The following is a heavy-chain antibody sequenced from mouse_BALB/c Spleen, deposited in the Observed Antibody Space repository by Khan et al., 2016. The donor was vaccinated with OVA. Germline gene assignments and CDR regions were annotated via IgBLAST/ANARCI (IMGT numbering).Heavy chain of an antibody. CDR3: TRKRVNYGGDCWYFDV. CDR1: GYTFTDYF. D-gene: IGHD2-13*01. CDR2: IFPGSNTS. Sequence: QVRLQQSGPDLVEPGASVMMSCKASGYTFTDYFLGWVKQRPGQGLEWIGEIFPGSNTSYYSEKFRGKATLTADKSSSTVFMKISSLTSEDSAVYFYTRKRVNYGGDCWYFDVWGAGTTITVSS. V-gene: IGHV1-77*01. J-gene: IGHJ1*01.